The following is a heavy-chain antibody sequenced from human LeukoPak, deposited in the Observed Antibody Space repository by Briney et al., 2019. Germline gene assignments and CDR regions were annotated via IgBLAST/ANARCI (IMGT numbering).Heavy chain of an antibody. V-gene: IGHV3-7*01. J-gene: IGHJ6*02. CDR1: GFTFSSYW. CDR3: ARDKVRGALLGYYGMDV. Sequence: GSLRLSCAASGFTFSSYWMSWVRQAPGKGLEWVANIKQDGSEKYYVDSVKGRFTISRDNAKNSLYLQMNSLRAEDTAVYYCARDKVRGALLGYYGMDVWGQGTTVTVSS. D-gene: IGHD3-10*01. CDR2: IKQDGSEK.